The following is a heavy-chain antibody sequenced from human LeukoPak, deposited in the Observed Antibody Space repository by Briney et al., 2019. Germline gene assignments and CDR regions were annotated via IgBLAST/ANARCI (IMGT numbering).Heavy chain of an antibody. CDR3: TRRQKTGAFDI. V-gene: IGHV3-49*03. CDR2: IRSKAYGGTT. J-gene: IGHJ3*02. Sequence: GGSLRLSCTASGFTFGDYAMSWFRQAPGKGLEWVGFIRSKAYGGTTEYAASVKGRFTISRDDSKSIAYLQMNSLKTEGTAVYYCTRRQKTGAFDIWGQGTMVTVSS. CDR1: GFTFGDYA.